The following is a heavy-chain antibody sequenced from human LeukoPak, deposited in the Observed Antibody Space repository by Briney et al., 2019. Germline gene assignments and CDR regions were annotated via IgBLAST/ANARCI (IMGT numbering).Heavy chain of an antibody. V-gene: IGHV1-69*04. Sequence: SVKVSCKASGYTFTGYYMHWVRQAPGQGLEWMGRIIPILGIANYAQKFQGRVTITADKSTSTAYMELSSLRSEDTAVYYCARVSPRYYDSSGYSEVFDYWGQGTLVTVSS. CDR3: ARVSPRYYDSSGYSEVFDY. CDR1: GYTFTGYY. D-gene: IGHD3-22*01. J-gene: IGHJ4*02. CDR2: IIPILGIA.